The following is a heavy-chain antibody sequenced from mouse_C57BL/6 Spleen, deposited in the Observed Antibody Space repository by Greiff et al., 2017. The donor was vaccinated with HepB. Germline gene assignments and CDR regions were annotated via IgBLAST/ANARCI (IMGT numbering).Heavy chain of an antibody. D-gene: IGHD2-5*01. CDR1: GYTFTNYW. J-gene: IGHJ2*01. Sequence: QVQLKESGAELVRPGPSVKMSCKASGYTFTNYWIGWAKQRPGHGLEWIGDIYPGGGYTNYNEKFKGKATLTADKSSSTAYMQFSSLTSEDSAIYYCASSYYSNPYYFDYWGQGTTLTVSS. CDR3: ASSYYSNPYYFDY. V-gene: IGHV1-63*01. CDR2: IYPGGGYT.